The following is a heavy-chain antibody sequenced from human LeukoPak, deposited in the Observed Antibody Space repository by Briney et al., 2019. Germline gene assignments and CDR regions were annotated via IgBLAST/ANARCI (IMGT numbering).Heavy chain of an antibody. CDR2: IYTSGGT. D-gene: IGHD6-6*01. CDR3: ARLTRLSTSPDRYYLDC. J-gene: IGHJ4*02. CDR1: GDSISSYY. V-gene: IGHV4-4*09. Sequence: KASETLSLTCTVSGDSISSYYWSWIRQPPGKGLEWIGYIYTSGGTNYIPSLKGRVTISIDTSKNQFSLKLSSVTAADSAVYYCARLTRLSTSPDRYYLDCWGQGTLVTVSS.